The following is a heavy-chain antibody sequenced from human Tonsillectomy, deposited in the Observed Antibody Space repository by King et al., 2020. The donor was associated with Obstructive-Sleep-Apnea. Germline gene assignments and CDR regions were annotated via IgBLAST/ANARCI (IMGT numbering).Heavy chain of an antibody. CDR1: GFTISNYG. D-gene: IGHD6-19*01. Sequence: VQLVESGGGVVQPGRSLRLSCAASGFTISNYGMHWVRQAPGKGLEWVAIIWYDGSYKYYADSVKGRFTISRDTSKNTLFLQMQSLRAEDTAVYYCARDLEYSSGGACPEFVDIWGQGTLVTASS. CDR3: ARDLEYSSGGACPEFVDI. V-gene: IGHV3-33*01. J-gene: IGHJ4*02. CDR2: IWYDGSYK.